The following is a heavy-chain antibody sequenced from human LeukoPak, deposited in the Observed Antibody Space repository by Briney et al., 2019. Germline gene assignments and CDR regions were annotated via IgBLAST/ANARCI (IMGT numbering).Heavy chain of an antibody. CDR1: GFTFSTYA. J-gene: IGHJ6*03. CDR2: ISYDGINK. D-gene: IGHD3-10*01. V-gene: IGHV3-30*04. CDR3: ARVRDGFGEYYYYYYMDV. Sequence: TGGSLRLSCAASGFTFSTYAMHWVRQAPGKGLEWVAVISYDGINKYYADSVKGRFTISRDNSKNTLYLQMNSLRAEDTAVYYCARVRDGFGEYYYYYYMDVWGKGTTVTISS.